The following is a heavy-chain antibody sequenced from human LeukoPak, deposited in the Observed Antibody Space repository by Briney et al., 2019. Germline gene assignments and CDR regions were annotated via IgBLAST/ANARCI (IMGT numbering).Heavy chain of an antibody. D-gene: IGHD4-17*01. J-gene: IGHJ6*03. V-gene: IGHV3-66*01. CDR3: AKGTVTRAYYYFYMDV. CDR1: EFSVGSNY. Sequence: GGSLRLSCAASEFSVGSNYMTWVRQAPGKGLEWVSLIYSGGSTYYADSVKGRFTIYRDNSKNTLYLQMNSLRVDDTAIYYGAKGTVTRAYYYFYMDVWGKGTTVTIS. CDR2: IYSGGST.